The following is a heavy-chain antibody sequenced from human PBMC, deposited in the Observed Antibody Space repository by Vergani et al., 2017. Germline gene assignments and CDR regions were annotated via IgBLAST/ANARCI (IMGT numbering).Heavy chain of an antibody. CDR2: IYAGDSDV. Sequence: VQLVQSGAEVKKPGESLKISCQGSGYSITNYWIAWVRQRPGKGLEWMGIIYAGDSDVRYSPSFQGQVTMSVDKSLSTAYLQWRSLKASDTAIDYCTRHVPCGDGACLHFDHWGQGTQVTVSS. D-gene: IGHD2-21*01. CDR3: TRHVPCGDGACLHFDH. J-gene: IGHJ4*02. CDR1: GYSITNYW. V-gene: IGHV5-51*01.